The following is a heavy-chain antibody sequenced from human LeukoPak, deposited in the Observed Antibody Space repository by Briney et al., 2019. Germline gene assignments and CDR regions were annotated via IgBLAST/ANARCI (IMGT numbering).Heavy chain of an antibody. CDR3: ARDEAEAFDP. Sequence: GGSLRRSCAASGFPFSDHAMHWVRQAPGRGLEWVAVISYDGKDKFYADSVKGRFTISRDNSKNTVFLQMNSLRGDDTAVYYCARDEAEAFDPWGQGTLVTVSS. CDR2: ISYDGKDK. V-gene: IGHV3-30*04. J-gene: IGHJ5*02. CDR1: GFPFSDHA.